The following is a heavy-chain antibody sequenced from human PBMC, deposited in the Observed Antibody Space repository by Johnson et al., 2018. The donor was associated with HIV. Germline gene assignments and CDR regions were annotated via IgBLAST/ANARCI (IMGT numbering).Heavy chain of an antibody. J-gene: IGHJ3*02. V-gene: IGHV3-30*03. CDR3: ATELSLLRDAFDI. Sequence: QVQLVESGGGVVQPGRSLRLSCAASGFTFSSYGMHWVRQAPGKGLEWVAVISYDGSNKYYADSVKGRFTISRDNFKNRLYLQMDSLRAEDTAVYYCATELSLLRDAFDIWGQGTMVTVSS. CDR2: ISYDGSNK. D-gene: IGHD3-16*02. CDR1: GFTFSSYG.